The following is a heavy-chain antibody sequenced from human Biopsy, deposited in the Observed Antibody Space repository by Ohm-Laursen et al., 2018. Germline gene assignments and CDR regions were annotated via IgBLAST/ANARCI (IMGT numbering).Heavy chain of an antibody. Sequence: SVKVSCNASGFTFSNSVAQWVRQARGQRLEWIGWIVVGSGYAVYAQNFQERVTITRDLSTSTANMELSSLRSDDTAVYYCAAEVGVTVDVGFWGQGTLVTVSS. V-gene: IGHV1-58*01. CDR3: AAEVGVTVDVGF. CDR2: IVVGSGYA. J-gene: IGHJ4*02. D-gene: IGHD1-26*01. CDR1: GFTFSNSV.